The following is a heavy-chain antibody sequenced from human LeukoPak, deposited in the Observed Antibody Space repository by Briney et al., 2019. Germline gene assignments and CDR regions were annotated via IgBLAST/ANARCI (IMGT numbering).Heavy chain of an antibody. CDR3: ARTHYGDYVPGY. CDR1: GGSFSGYY. V-gene: IGHV4-34*01. CDR2: INHSGST. Sequence: SETLSLTCAVYGGSFSGYYWSWIRQPPGKGLEWIGEINHSGSTNYNPSLKSRVTISVDTSKNQFSLKLSSVTAADTAVYYCARTHYGDYVPGYWGQGTLVTVSS. D-gene: IGHD4-17*01. J-gene: IGHJ4*02.